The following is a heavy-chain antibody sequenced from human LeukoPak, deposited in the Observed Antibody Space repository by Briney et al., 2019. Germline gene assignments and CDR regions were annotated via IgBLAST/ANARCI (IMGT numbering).Heavy chain of an antibody. CDR3: AKYRGMVGASVRAFDY. CDR2: ISYDGSNK. J-gene: IGHJ4*02. V-gene: IGHV3-30*04. D-gene: IGHD1-26*01. CDR1: GFTFSSYA. Sequence: PGGSLRLSCAASGFTFSSYAMHWVRQAPGKGLEWVAVISYDGSNKYYADSVKGRFTISRDNSKNTLYLQMSSLRGEDTALYYCAKYRGMVGASVRAFDYWGQGTLVTVSS.